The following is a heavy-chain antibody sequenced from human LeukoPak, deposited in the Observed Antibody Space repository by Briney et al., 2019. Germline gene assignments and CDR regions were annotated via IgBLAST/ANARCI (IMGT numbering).Heavy chain of an antibody. CDR1: GFSLNTRAVG. V-gene: IGHV2-5*02. Sequence: SGPTLVKPTQTLTLTCTFSGFSLNTRAVGVGWIRQPPVKALEWLAFIYWDNSKNYIPSLESRLTITKDTSKNQVVLTMTNLDPVYTATYYCAHHGGTPARYFDYWGQGTLVTVSS. J-gene: IGHJ4*02. CDR2: IYWDNSK. D-gene: IGHD2-2*01. CDR3: AHHGGTPARYFDY.